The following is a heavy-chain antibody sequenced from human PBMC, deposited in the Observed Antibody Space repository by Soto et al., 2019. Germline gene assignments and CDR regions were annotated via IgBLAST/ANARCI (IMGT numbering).Heavy chain of an antibody. J-gene: IGHJ5*02. CDR3: GKGAYSAVCRWFDP. V-gene: IGHV3-23*01. CDR1: GFTFGSYA. D-gene: IGHD1-26*01. Sequence: DVQLLESGGGLVQPGGSLRLSCAASGFTFGSYAMGWVRQAPGKGLEWVSAITGNGGATNYADSVKGRFTISRDNSKDTLYLQMNSLRAEDTALYYCGKGAYSAVCRWFDPWGQGTLVTVSS. CDR2: ITGNGGAT.